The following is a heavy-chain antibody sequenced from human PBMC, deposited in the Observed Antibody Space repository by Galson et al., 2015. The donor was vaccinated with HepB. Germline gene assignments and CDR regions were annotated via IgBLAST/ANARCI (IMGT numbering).Heavy chain of an antibody. CDR1: GGTFSSYA. D-gene: IGHD1-26*01. V-gene: IGHV1-69*04. Sequence: VKVSCKASGGTFSSYAISWVRQAPGQGLEWMGRIAPVLDVANYAQSFQGRVTITADKSTNTAYMELSRLRYEDTAVYYCARARDAGTYLYYYYGMDVWGQGTTVTVSS. CDR3: ARARDAGTYLYYYYGMDV. J-gene: IGHJ6*02. CDR2: IAPVLDVA.